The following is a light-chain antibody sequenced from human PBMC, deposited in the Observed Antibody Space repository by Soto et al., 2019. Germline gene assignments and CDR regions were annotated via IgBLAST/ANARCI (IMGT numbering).Light chain of an antibody. CDR2: GAS. J-gene: IGKJ1*01. CDR1: QSVSSSY. Sequence: EIVLTQYPATLSVSPGERATLSCRASQSVSSSYLAWYQQKPGHAPRLLIYGASSRATGIPDRLSGSGSGTDFTLTISRPDPEDFAVYYCQQYGSSGTFGQGTKVDIK. V-gene: IGKV3-20*01. CDR3: QQYGSSGT.